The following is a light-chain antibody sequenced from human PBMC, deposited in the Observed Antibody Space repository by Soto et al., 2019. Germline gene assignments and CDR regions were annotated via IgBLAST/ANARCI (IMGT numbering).Light chain of an antibody. Sequence: QSVLTQPPSVSGAPGQRVTISCTGSSSNIGARYDVHWYQQLPGTAPKLLIYGNINRPSGVPDRFSGSKSGTSASLAITGLQAEDEADYYCQSYDSSLSGWVFCGGTQLTVL. CDR1: SSNIGARYD. J-gene: IGLJ3*02. CDR3: QSYDSSLSGWV. V-gene: IGLV1-40*01. CDR2: GNI.